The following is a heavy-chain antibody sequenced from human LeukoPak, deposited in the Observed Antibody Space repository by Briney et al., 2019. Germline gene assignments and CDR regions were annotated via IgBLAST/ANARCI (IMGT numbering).Heavy chain of an antibody. Sequence: PSETLSLTCTVSGGSISSGSYYWSWLRQPAGKGLEWIGSIYTSGSTNYNPSLKSRVPISVDTAKNQFSLKLSSVTAADTAVYYCARDMERLGSFDYWGQGTLVTVSS. D-gene: IGHD1-1*01. V-gene: IGHV4-61*02. J-gene: IGHJ4*02. CDR1: GGSISSGSYY. CDR2: IYTSGST. CDR3: ARDMERLGSFDY.